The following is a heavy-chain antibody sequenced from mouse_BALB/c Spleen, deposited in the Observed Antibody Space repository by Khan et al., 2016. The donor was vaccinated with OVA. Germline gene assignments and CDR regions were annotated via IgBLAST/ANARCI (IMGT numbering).Heavy chain of an antibody. J-gene: IGHJ1*01. CDR2: ISSGSSTI. D-gene: IGHD1-1*01. V-gene: IGHV5-17*02. CDR3: ATYGWWD. CDR1: GFTFSSFG. Sequence: EVELVESGGGLVQPGGSRKLSCAASGFTFSSFGMHWVRQAPEKGLEWVAYISSGSSTIYYADTVKGRFTISRDNPKNTLFLQMTILRSEDTAMYYCATYGWWDWGAGTTVTVSS.